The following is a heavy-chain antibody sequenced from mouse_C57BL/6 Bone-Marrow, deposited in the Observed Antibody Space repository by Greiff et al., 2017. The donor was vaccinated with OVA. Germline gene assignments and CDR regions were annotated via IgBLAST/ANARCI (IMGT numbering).Heavy chain of an antibody. CDR3: STVPFAY. CDR1: GYTFTDYY. D-gene: IGHD1-1*01. CDR2: INPNNGGT. J-gene: IGHJ3*01. V-gene: IGHV1-26*01. Sequence: LQQSGPELVKPGASVKISCKASGYTFTDYYMNWVKQSHGKSLEWIGDINPNNGGTSYNQKFKGKATLTVDKSSSTAYMELRSLTSEDSAVYYCSTVPFAYWGQGTLVTVSA.